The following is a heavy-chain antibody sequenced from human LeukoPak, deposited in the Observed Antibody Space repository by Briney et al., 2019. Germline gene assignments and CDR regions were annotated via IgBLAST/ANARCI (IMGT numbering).Heavy chain of an antibody. CDR3: ARERYSSSWYSDY. CDR2: IIPIFGTA. D-gene: IGHD6-13*01. Sequence: SVKVSCKASGYTFTSYDINWVRQATGQGLEWMGGIIPIFGTANYAQKFQGRVTITADESTSTAYMELSSLRSEDTAVYYCARERYSSSWYSDYWGQGTLVTVSS. CDR1: GYTFTSYD. V-gene: IGHV1-69*13. J-gene: IGHJ4*02.